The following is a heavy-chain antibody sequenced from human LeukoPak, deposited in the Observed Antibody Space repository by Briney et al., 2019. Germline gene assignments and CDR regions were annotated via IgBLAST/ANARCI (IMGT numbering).Heavy chain of an antibody. CDR3: ARFWGLGLSRGPSGMDV. CDR2: MYYIGNA. CDR1: GGSVKNSNYY. Sequence: SETLSLTCTVSGGSVKNSNYYWGWIRQPPGMDLEWVGSMYYIGNAYYSPTLMSRVTMSVDTSKNQFSLKLSSVTAADTAVYYCARFWGLGLSRGPSGMDVWGQGTTVTVPS. D-gene: IGHD3-10*01. J-gene: IGHJ6*02. V-gene: IGHV4-39*07.